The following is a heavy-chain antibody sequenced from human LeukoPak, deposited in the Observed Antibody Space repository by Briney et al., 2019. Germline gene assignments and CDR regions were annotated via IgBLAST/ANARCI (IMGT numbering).Heavy chain of an antibody. CDR3: TRDRRDGYNFDY. CDR2: IYASGST. V-gene: IGHV4-4*07. Sequence: SDTLSLTCTVSGGSISTYYWSWIRQPAGKGLEWIGRIYASGSTNYNPSLDRRVTMSVDTSKNQFSLNVSSVTAADTAVYYCTRDRRDGYNFDYWGQGTLVTVSS. D-gene: IGHD5-24*01. J-gene: IGHJ4*02. CDR1: GGSISTYY.